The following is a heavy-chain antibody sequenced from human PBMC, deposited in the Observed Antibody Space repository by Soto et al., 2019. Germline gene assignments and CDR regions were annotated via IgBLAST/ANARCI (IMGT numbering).Heavy chain of an antibody. D-gene: IGHD3-10*01. CDR3: ARGLWFGELFPGGMDV. J-gene: IGHJ6*04. CDR2: INSDGSST. Sequence: PGVTLRRSCAASGFTFSSYWMHWVRQAPGKGLVWVSRINSDGSSTSYADSVKGRFTISRDNAKDTLYLQMNSVRAEDTAVYYCARGLWFGELFPGGMDVWGKGTTVTVSS. CDR1: GFTFSSYW. V-gene: IGHV3-74*01.